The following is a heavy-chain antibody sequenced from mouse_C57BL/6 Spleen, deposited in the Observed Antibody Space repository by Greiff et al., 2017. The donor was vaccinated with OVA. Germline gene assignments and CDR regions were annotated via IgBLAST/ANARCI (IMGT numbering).Heavy chain of an antibody. CDR2: ISNGGGST. V-gene: IGHV5-12*01. Sequence: EVKVVESGGGLVQPGGSLKLSCAASGFTFSDYYMYWVRQTPEKRLEWVAYISNGGGSTYYPDTVKGRFTISRDNAKNTLYLQMSRLKSEDTAMYYCARHGSSGYRFAYWGQGTLVTVSA. CDR1: GFTFSDYY. D-gene: IGHD3-2*02. J-gene: IGHJ3*01. CDR3: ARHGSSGYRFAY.